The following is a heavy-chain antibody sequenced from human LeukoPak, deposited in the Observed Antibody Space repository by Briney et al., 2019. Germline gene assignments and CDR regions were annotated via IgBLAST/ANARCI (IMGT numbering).Heavy chain of an antibody. CDR1: GGSFSGYY. CDR3: ARGRCSSTSCYPGGY. J-gene: IGHJ4*02. CDR2: INHSGST. Sequence: PSETLSLTCAVYGGSFSGYYWSWIRQPPGKGLEWIGEINHSGSTNYNPSLKSRVTISVHTSKNQFSLKLSSVTAADTAVYYCARGRCSSTSCYPGGYWGQGTLVTVSS. D-gene: IGHD2-2*01. V-gene: IGHV4-34*01.